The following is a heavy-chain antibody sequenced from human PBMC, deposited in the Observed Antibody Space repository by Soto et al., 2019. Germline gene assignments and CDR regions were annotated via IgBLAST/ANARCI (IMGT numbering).Heavy chain of an antibody. CDR3: ARGFSLYYYDSSGYSIDY. CDR2: IYYSESA. D-gene: IGHD3-22*01. CDR1: GGSISSYC. Sequence: ETLSLTCTVSGGSISSYCRGWIRQPPGKGLEWIGYIYYSESANSSPSLKSRVTISVDTSKNQFSLKLSSVTAEDKAVYYCARGFSLYYYDSSGYSIDYWGQGPLVTVS. J-gene: IGHJ4*02. V-gene: IGHV4-59*01.